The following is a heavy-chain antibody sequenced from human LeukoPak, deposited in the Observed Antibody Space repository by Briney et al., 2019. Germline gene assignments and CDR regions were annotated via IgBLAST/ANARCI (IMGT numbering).Heavy chain of an antibody. CDR3: ARHPTIFGVEGYDY. D-gene: IGHD3-3*01. Sequence: SETLSLTCAVSGYSISSGYYWGWIRQPPGKGLEWIGSIYHSGSTYYNPSLKSRVTISVDTSKNQFSLKLNSVTAADTAVYYCARHPTIFGVEGYDYWRQGTLVTVSS. CDR1: GYSISSGYY. V-gene: IGHV4-38-2*01. CDR2: IYHSGST. J-gene: IGHJ4*02.